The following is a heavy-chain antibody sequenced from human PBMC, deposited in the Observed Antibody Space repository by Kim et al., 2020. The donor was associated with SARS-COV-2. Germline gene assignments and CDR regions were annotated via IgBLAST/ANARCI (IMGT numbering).Heavy chain of an antibody. D-gene: IGHD1-7*01. CDR3: ARDWELRD. Sequence: ASVKVSCKTSDDIFVSSDISWVRQAPGQGLEWLGWISIVTGDTNYGQKFQGRVTLTADTSTRTAYMELRSLTSDDTAVYYCARDWELRDWGQGTLVTVSS. J-gene: IGHJ4*02. CDR2: ISIVTGDT. V-gene: IGHV1-18*01. CDR1: DDIFVSSD.